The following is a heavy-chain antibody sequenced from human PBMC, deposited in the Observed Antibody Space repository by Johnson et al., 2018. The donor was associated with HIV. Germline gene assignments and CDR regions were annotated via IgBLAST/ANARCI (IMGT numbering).Heavy chain of an antibody. CDR2: INWNGGTK. D-gene: IGHD3-22*01. CDR3: ARALYFYDSTSPLESEAFDI. CDR1: GFTFNDHG. V-gene: IGHV3-20*04. Sequence: VQLVESVGGVVRPGGSLRLSCAVSGFTFNDHGMSWVRQAPGKGLEWVSGINWNGGTKDYADSVKGRFTISRDNAKNSLYLQMNSLRAEDTALYYCARALYFYDSTSPLESEAFDIWGQGTMVTVSS. J-gene: IGHJ3*02.